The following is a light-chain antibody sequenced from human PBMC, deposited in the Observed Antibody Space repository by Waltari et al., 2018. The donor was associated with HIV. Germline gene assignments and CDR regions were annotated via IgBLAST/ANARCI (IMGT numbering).Light chain of an antibody. Sequence: QSVLTQPPSASGTPGQRVTFSCSGSSSNIGSNTVNWYQQFPGAAPKLLIYTNNQRPSGVPDRFSGSKSGTSASLAISGLQSEDEAEYYCAVWDDSLNGYVFGPGTKVTVL. CDR2: TNN. CDR3: AVWDDSLNGYV. V-gene: IGLV1-44*01. CDR1: SSNIGSNT. J-gene: IGLJ1*01.